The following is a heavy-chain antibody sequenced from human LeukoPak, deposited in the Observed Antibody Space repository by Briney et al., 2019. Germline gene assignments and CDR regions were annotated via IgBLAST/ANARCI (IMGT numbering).Heavy chain of an antibody. V-gene: IGHV4-59*08. CDR1: GGSISSYN. D-gene: IGHD6-19*01. J-gene: IGHJ5*02. CDR3: ARHLTTIAVAVSWFDP. Sequence: SETLSLTCTVSGGSISSYNWSWIRQPPGKGLEWIGYIYYSGSTNYNPSLKSRVTISVDTSKNQFSLKLSSVTAADTAVYYCARHLTTIAVAVSWFDPWGQGTLVTVSS. CDR2: IYYSGST.